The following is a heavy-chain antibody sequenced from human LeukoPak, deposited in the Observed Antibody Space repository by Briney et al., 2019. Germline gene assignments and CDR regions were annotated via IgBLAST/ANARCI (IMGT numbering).Heavy chain of an antibody. Sequence: GGSLRLSCAASGFTVSSNYMSWVRQAPGKGLEWVSVIYSGGSTYYADSVKGRFTISRDNSKNTRYLQMNSLRAEDTAVYYCARDFRGTMVRGVFDYWGQGTLVTVSS. D-gene: IGHD3-10*01. V-gene: IGHV3-66*01. J-gene: IGHJ4*02. CDR2: IYSGGST. CDR3: ARDFRGTMVRGVFDY. CDR1: GFTVSSNY.